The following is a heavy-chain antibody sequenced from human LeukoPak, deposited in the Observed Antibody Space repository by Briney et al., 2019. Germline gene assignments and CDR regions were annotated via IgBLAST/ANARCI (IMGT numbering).Heavy chain of an antibody. V-gene: IGHV1-18*01. J-gene: IGHJ3*02. Sequence: ASVKVSCKASGYTFTNYGISWVRQAPGQGLEWMGWISAYNGNTVYAQKLQGRVTMTTDTSTSTAYMELRSLRSDDTAVYYCARDRWSSSSSEGAFDIWGQGTMVTVSS. CDR1: GYTFTNYG. CDR3: ARDRWSSSSSEGAFDI. CDR2: ISAYNGNT. D-gene: IGHD6-6*01.